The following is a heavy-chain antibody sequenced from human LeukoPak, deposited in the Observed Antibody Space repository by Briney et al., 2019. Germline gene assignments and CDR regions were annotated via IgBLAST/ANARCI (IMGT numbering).Heavy chain of an antibody. V-gene: IGHV3-21*04. J-gene: IGHJ4*02. CDR2: ISSSSSYI. D-gene: IGHD1-26*01. CDR3: AKGGRTRAVDY. Sequence: PGGSLRLSCAASGFTFSSYSMNWVRQAPGKGLEWVSSISSSSSYIYYADSVKGRFTISRDNSKNTLYPQMNSLRAEDTAVYYCAKGGRTRAVDYWGQGTLVTVSS. CDR1: GFTFSSYS.